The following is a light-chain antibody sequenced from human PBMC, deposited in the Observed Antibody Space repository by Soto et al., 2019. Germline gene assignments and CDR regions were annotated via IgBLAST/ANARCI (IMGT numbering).Light chain of an antibody. CDR2: GAS. CDR3: QQYPGYT. J-gene: IGKJ2*01. Sequence: EIVLTQSPGTLSLSPGERATLSCRASQSVSSSYLAWYQQKPGQSPRLLIYGASSSATVIPDRFSGSGYGTDFTLTISRLDPEDFAVYYCQQYPGYTFRQGTKLAIK. V-gene: IGKV3-20*01. CDR1: QSVSSSY.